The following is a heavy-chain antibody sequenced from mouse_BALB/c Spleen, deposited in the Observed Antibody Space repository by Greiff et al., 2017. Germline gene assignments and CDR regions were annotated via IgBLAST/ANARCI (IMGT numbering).Heavy chain of an antibody. CDR3: ARGVITTVVPTGDYFDY. J-gene: IGHJ2*01. D-gene: IGHD1-1*01. Sequence: EVKLMESGAELVRSGASVKLSCTASGFNIKDYYMHWVKQRPEQGLEWIGWIDPENGDTEYAPKFQGKATMTADTSSNTAYLQLSSLTSEDTAVYYCARGVITTVVPTGDYFDYWGQGTTLTVSS. CDR2: IDPENGDT. V-gene: IGHV14-4*02. CDR1: GFNIKDYY.